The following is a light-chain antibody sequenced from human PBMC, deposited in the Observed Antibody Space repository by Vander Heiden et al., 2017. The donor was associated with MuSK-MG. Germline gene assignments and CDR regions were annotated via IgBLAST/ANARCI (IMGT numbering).Light chain of an antibody. J-gene: IGKJ2*01. CDR1: QSVSSTY. V-gene: IGKV3-20*01. Sequence: EIVLTQSPGTLSFSPGERATLSCRASQSVSSTYLAWYQQKPGQAPRLLIYGASTRATGIPDRFSGSGSGTDFTLTITRLEPEDFAVYYCQQDGTSPSTFGQGTKLEIK. CDR3: QQDGTSPST. CDR2: GAS.